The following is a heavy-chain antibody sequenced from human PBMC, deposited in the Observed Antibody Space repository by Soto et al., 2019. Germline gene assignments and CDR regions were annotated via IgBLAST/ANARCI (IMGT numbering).Heavy chain of an antibody. CDR1: GYTFTSFW. Sequence: GESLKISCKGSGYTFTSFWIGWVRQMPGKGLEWMGIIYPGDSDIRYSPSFQGQVTISADKSISTAYLQWSSLKASDTAMYYCATTRFWSGYYRYGIDVWGQGTTVTVYS. CDR2: IYPGDSDI. CDR3: ATTRFWSGYYRYGIDV. V-gene: IGHV5-51*01. J-gene: IGHJ6*02. D-gene: IGHD3-3*01.